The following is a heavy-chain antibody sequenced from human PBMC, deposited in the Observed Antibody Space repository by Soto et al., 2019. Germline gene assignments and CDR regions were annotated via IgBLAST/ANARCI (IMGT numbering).Heavy chain of an antibody. V-gene: IGHV1-18*01. Sequence: QVQLVQSGAEVKKPGASVKVSCKASGYTFTSYGISWVRQAPGQGLEWMGWISAYNGNTNYAQKLQGRVTMTTDTSTSTAYMGLRSLRSDDTAVYYCARSNTTGGNSGYRVHWFDPWVQGTLVTVSS. CDR1: GYTFTSYG. J-gene: IGHJ5*02. CDR2: ISAYNGNT. CDR3: ARSNTTGGNSGYRVHWFDP. D-gene: IGHD3-9*01.